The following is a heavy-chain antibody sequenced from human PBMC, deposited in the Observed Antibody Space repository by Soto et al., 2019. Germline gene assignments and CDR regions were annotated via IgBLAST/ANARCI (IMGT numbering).Heavy chain of an antibody. V-gene: IGHV4-31*03. CDR3: ARGAVYYDSSGYFYY. CDR1: GGSISSGGYY. J-gene: IGHJ4*02. CDR2: IYYSGST. D-gene: IGHD3-22*01. Sequence: PSETLSLTCTVSGGSISSGGYYWSWIRQHPGKGLEWIGYIYYSGSTYYNPSLKSRVTISVDTSKDQFSLKLSSVTAADTAVYYCARGAVYYDSSGYFYYWGQGTLVTVSS.